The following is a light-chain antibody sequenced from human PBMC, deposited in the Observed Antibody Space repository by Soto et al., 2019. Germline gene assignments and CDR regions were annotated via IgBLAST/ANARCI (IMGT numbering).Light chain of an antibody. CDR2: DAS. V-gene: IGKV3-15*01. CDR1: QSVSSN. J-gene: IGKJ1*01. CDR3: QQYDHWPET. Sequence: EKVMTQSPATLSVSPGERATLSCRASQSVSSNLAWYQQKPGQAPRLLIYDASTRATGIPARFRGSGSGTDFTLTTSSLESEDLAVYYCQQYDHWPETYGQGTKVEIK.